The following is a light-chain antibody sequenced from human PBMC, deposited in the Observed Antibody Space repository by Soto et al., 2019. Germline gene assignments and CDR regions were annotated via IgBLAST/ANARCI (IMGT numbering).Light chain of an antibody. CDR3: QQLNTFPIT. CDR2: ASS. Sequence: DIQLTQSPSFLSASVGDRVTITCRASQGISSYLAWYQQTPGKAPNLLIYASSTLQSGVPSRFSGSGSGTEFTLTISNLQPEDFATYFCQQLNTFPITFGQGTRL. J-gene: IGKJ5*01. V-gene: IGKV1-9*01. CDR1: QGISSY.